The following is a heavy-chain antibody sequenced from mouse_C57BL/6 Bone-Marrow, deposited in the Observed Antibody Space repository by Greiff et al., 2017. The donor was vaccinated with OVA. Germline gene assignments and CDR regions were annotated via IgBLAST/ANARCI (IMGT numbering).Heavy chain of an antibody. J-gene: IGHJ1*03. CDR2: ISSGGSYT. D-gene: IGHD1-1*01. CDR3: ARRVGATDWYFDV. V-gene: IGHV5-6*01. CDR1: GFTFSSYG. Sequence: EVQGVESGGDLVKPGGSLKLSCAASGFTFSSYGMSWVRQTPDKRLEWVATISSGGSYTYYPDSVKGRFTISRDNAKNTLDLQMSSLKSEDTAMYYCARRVGATDWYFDVWGTGTTVTVSS.